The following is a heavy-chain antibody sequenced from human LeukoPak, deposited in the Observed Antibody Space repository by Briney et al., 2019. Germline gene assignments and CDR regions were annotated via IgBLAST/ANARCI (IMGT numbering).Heavy chain of an antibody. CDR2: ISTTGSSI. V-gene: IGHV3-48*03. CDR1: GFTFSSYE. Sequence: PRGSLRLSCAASGFTFSSYEMNWGRQAPGKGLEWVSYISTTGSSIYYADSVKGRFTISRDNVKNLLYLQMNSLRAEDTAVYYCARVQRGIAVALDYWGQGTLATVSS. D-gene: IGHD6-19*01. CDR3: ARVQRGIAVALDY. J-gene: IGHJ4*02.